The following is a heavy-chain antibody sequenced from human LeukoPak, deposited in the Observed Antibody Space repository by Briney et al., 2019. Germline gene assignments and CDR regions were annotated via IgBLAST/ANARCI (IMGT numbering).Heavy chain of an antibody. V-gene: IGHV4-34*01. CDR1: GGSFSGYN. CDR2: INHSGST. Sequence: SETLSLTCAVFGGSFSGYNWNWLRQPPRKGLEWIGEINHSGSTNYNPSLRSRVTISLDTSQNQFSLKLSSVTAADTAVYYCARGVYTEMSTIMGHFDRWGRGTPVAVSS. J-gene: IGHJ4*02. D-gene: IGHD5-24*01. CDR3: ARGVYTEMSTIMGHFDR.